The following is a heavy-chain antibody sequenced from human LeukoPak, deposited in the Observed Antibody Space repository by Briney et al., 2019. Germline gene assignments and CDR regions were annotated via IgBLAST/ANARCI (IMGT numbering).Heavy chain of an antibody. CDR3: TGYPPVAGTLKPGPVDY. CDR2: IYSGTI. J-gene: IGHJ4*02. V-gene: IGHV3-53*01. Sequence: QPGGSLRLSCTVSGFTVSSNSMSWVRQAPGKGLEWVSFIYSGTIHYSDSVKGRFTISRDNSKNTLYLQMNSLRAEDTAVYYCTGYPPVAGTLKPGPVDYWGQGTLVTVSS. CDR1: GFTVSSNS. D-gene: IGHD6-19*01.